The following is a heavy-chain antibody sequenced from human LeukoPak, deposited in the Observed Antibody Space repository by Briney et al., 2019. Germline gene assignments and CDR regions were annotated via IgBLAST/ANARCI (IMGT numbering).Heavy chain of an antibody. CDR2: IYHSETT. J-gene: IGHJ4*02. Sequence: PSQTLSLTCVVSGGSISSGVYSWSWIRQPPGKGLEWIGYIYHSETTYYNPSLQSRATISVNRSKNRFSLKLTSVTAADTAVYYCARSRTAYYRYFDSWGQGTLVTVSS. CDR1: GGSISSGVYS. V-gene: IGHV4-30-2*01. D-gene: IGHD3-22*01. CDR3: ARSRTAYYRYFDS.